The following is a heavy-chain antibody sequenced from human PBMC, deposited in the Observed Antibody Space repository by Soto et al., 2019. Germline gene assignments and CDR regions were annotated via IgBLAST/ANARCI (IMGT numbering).Heavy chain of an antibody. CDR2: IFDSGNA. D-gene: IGHD4-4*01. CDR1: GGSINSYC. V-gene: IGHV4-59*08. CDR3: ARHRRTTVAKFYFDN. Sequence: QVQLQESGPGLVKPSETLSLTCTVSGGSINSYCWSWIRQPPGKGLEWIAYIFDSGNANYNPSHKRRITISVDTSKNQVSLKLTSVTAADTAVYYCARHRRTTVAKFYFDNWGQGALVTVSS. J-gene: IGHJ4*02.